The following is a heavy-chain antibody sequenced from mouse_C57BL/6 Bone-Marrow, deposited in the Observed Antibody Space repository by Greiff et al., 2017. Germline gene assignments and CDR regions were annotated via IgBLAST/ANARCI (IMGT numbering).Heavy chain of an antibody. CDR2: IHPNSGST. V-gene: IGHV1-64*01. CDR1: GYTFTSYW. CDR3: ASRIYYDYEGFAY. Sequence: VQLQQPGAELVKPGASVKLSCKASGYTFTSYWMHWVKQRPGQGLEWIGMIHPNSGSTNYNEKFKSKATLTVEKSSSTAYMQLSSLTSEDSAFYYCASRIYYDYEGFAYWGQGTLVTVSA. D-gene: IGHD2-4*01. J-gene: IGHJ3*01.